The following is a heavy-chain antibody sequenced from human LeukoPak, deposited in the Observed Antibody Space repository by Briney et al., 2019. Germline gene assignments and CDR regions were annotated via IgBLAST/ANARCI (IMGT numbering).Heavy chain of an antibody. V-gene: IGHV3-7*01. CDR3: ARVNYYGSGSYLPYYYYYYMDV. Sequence: GGFLRLSCAASGFTFSSYWMSWVRQPPGGGLEWAANIKQDGTEKYYVDSVKGRFTISRDNAKSSLYLQMHSLRAEDTAVYYCARVNYYGSGSYLPYYYYYYMDVWGKGTTVTVSS. CDR2: IKQDGTEK. D-gene: IGHD3-10*01. J-gene: IGHJ6*03. CDR1: GFTFSSYW.